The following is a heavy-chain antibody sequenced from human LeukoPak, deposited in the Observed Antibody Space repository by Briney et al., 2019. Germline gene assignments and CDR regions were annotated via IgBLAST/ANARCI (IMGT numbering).Heavy chain of an antibody. D-gene: IGHD3-9*01. CDR1: GYTFTTYA. CDR3: ARAPYDILTGYSLNWFDP. CDR2: INGDNGNT. V-gene: IGHV1-3*01. Sequence: ASVKVSCKASGYTFTTYAMHWVRQASGQRLEWMGWINGDNGNTTYSQKFQGRVTITRDTSAHTGYMELRSLSSADTAVYFCARAPYDILTGYSLNWFDPWGQGTLVTVSS. J-gene: IGHJ5*02.